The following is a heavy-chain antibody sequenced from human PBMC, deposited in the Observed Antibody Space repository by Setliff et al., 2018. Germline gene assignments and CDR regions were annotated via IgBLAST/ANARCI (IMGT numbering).Heavy chain of an antibody. CDR2: ISHSGNT. J-gene: IGHJ5*02. CDR1: GGSISSGNYY. Sequence: LSLTCTVSGGSISSGNYYWSWIRQPAGKGLEWIGEISHSGNTNYNPSFKSRVTISIDTSKNQFSLKVNSVTAADTAVYFCARVLVLGYNWFDPWGQRTLVTVSS. CDR3: ARVLVLGYNWFDP. V-gene: IGHV4-61*09. D-gene: IGHD3-10*01.